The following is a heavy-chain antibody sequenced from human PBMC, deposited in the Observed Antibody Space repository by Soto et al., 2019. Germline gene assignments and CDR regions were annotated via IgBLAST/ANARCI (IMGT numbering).Heavy chain of an antibody. Sequence: QVQLQESGPGLLKPSETLSLTCTVSGGSISSYYWSWIRQPAGKGLECIGRIYTSGSTNYNPSLKSRVTMSVDTSKNQFSLKLSSVTAADTAVYYWARACSSNSCYDVFDYWGQGTLVTVSS. CDR3: ARACSSNSCYDVFDY. V-gene: IGHV4-4*07. J-gene: IGHJ4*02. CDR1: GGSISSYY. D-gene: IGHD2-2*01. CDR2: IYTSGST.